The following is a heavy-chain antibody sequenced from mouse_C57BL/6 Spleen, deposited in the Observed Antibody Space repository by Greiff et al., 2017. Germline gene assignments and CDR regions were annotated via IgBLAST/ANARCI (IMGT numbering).Heavy chain of an antibody. V-gene: IGHV5-16*01. CDR2: INYDGSST. CDR3: ARVVSLYYFDY. J-gene: IGHJ2*01. Sequence: EVQLQESEGGLVQPGSSMKLSCTASGFTFSDYYMAWVRQVPEKGLEWVANINYDGSSTYYLDSLKSRFIFSRANAKNILYLQMSSLKSEDTATDYCARVVSLYYFDYWGQGTTLTVSS. CDR1: GFTFSDYY.